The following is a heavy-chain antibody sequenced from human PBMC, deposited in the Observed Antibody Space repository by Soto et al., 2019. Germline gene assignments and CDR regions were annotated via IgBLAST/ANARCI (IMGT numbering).Heavy chain of an antibody. V-gene: IGHV4-59*01. CDR3: GRDNCSNFWVYG. CDR1: GGSISNYY. J-gene: IGHJ6*02. Sequence: PSETLSLTCPVSGGSISNYYWSWIRQPPGKGLEWIGYVFYSGSTNYNPSLKSRVSISVDSSKTQFSLRLRSVTAADTATYYCGRDNCSNFWVYGWGRRATVSFSS. D-gene: IGHD3-3*01. CDR2: VFYSGST.